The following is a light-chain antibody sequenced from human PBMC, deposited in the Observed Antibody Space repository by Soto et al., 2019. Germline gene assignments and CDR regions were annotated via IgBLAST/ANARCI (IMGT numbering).Light chain of an antibody. V-gene: IGKV3-11*01. CDR1: QSVSNY. CDR3: QQRSIWPWT. CDR2: DAS. J-gene: IGKJ1*01. Sequence: EIVLTQSPATLSLSPGERATLSCWASQSVSNYFVWYQQKPGQAPRLLIYDASKRATGILARFSGSGSGTDFTLTISSLEPEDFAVYYCQQRSIWPWTFGQGTKVDIK.